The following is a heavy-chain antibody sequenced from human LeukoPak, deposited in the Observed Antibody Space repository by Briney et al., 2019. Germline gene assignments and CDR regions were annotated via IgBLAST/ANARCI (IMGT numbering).Heavy chain of an antibody. D-gene: IGHD3-16*01. CDR2: VSSDGSNK. Sequence: GGSLRLSCAASGFTFSSYAMHWVRQAPGKGLEWMAVVSSDGSNKYYADSVKGLFTISRDNSKNTLFLQMNSLRAEDTAMYFCARTYDTRGLFYGFDIWGQGTMVTVSS. J-gene: IGHJ3*02. CDR1: GFTFSSYA. V-gene: IGHV3-30-3*01. CDR3: ARTYDTRGLFYGFDI.